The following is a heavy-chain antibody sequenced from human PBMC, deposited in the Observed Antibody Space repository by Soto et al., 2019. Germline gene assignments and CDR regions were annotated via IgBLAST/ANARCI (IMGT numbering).Heavy chain of an antibody. CDR2: IYSGGST. D-gene: IGHD6-19*01. CDR1: GFTVSSNY. J-gene: IGHJ3*02. Sequence: EVQLVESGGGLVQPGGSLRLSCAASGFTVSSNYMSWVLQAPGKGLEWVSVIYSGGSTYYADSVKGRFTISRHNSKNTLYLQMISLRAEDTAVYYCASPSSKHSAAFEIWGQGTMVTVSS. V-gene: IGHV3-53*04. CDR3: ASPSSKHSAAFEI.